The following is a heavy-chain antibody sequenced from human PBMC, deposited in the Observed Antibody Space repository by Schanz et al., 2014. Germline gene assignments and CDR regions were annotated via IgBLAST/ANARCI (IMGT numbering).Heavy chain of an antibody. V-gene: IGHV1-69*04. CDR3: ARNVIATGRAFDL. D-gene: IGHD6-13*01. Sequence: QVHLVQSGAEVKEPGSSVKVSCKPSGGTFVTFFFTWVRQAPGQGPQWMGRISPLLGLENYTQEFQGRLTMTADSSTSPAYMELSILISEDTAVYYCARNVIATGRAFDLWGPGTMVTVS. J-gene: IGHJ3*01. CDR2: ISPLLGLE. CDR1: GGTFVTFF.